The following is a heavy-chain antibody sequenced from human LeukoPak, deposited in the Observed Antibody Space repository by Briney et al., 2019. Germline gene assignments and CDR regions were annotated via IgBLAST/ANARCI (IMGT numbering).Heavy chain of an antibody. CDR2: ISYDGRTK. V-gene: IGHV3-30*06. D-gene: IGHD3-10*01. CDR1: GFTFSSYG. J-gene: IGHJ4*02. CDR3: ASGYYIVF. Sequence: GPSLRLSCAASGFTFSSYGMHWVRQAPGNGLEWVAVISYDGRTKYYADSVRGRFTNSRDNSTNALYLKLNSLSADDSAVYFCASGYYIVFWGQGTLVTVSS.